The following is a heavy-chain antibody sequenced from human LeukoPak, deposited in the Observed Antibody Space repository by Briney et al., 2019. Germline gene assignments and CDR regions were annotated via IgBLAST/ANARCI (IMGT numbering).Heavy chain of an antibody. Sequence: GGSLRLSCAATGFTVSNNYMSWVRQAPGQGLEWVSVIYSGGSTYYADSVKGRFTISRDNVKNSLYLQMNSLRAEDTAVYYCARVVENAWGPGTLVTVSS. CDR2: IYSGGST. D-gene: IGHD2-2*01. CDR1: GFTVSNNY. CDR3: ARVVENA. V-gene: IGHV3-66*01. J-gene: IGHJ5*02.